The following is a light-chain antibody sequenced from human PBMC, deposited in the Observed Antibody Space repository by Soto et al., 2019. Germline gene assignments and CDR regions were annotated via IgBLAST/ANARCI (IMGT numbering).Light chain of an antibody. CDR2: DAS. J-gene: IGKJ2*01. CDR1: QSVTSY. Sequence: EIVLTQSPATLSLSPGERATLSCRASQSVTSYLDWYQQKPGQAPRLLIYDASNRATGIPARFTGSGSGADFTLSISSLEPEDFAVYYCQKRSNWPYTFGQGTKLESK. CDR3: QKRSNWPYT. V-gene: IGKV3-11*01.